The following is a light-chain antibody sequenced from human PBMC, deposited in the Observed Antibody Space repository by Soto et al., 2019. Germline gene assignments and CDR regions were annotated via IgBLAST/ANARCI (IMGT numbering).Light chain of an antibody. V-gene: IGKV3-20*01. CDR1: QSVSSSY. J-gene: IGKJ1*01. Sequence: EIVLTQSPGTLSLSPGERATLSCRASQSVSSSYLAWYQQKPGQAPRLLIYGASSRATGIPDRFSGSGSGTDFTLTISRLEPEDFAVYSCQQYGSSPPWTSGQGTKVEIK. CDR3: QQYGSSPPWT. CDR2: GAS.